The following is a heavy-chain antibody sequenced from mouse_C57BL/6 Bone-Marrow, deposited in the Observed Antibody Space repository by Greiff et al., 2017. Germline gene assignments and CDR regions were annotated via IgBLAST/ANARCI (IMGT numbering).Heavy chain of an antibody. CDR2: IDPSHNET. CDR3: ARRDYYGSHWYFDV. Sequence: VQLQQPGAELVRPGSSVTLSFKASFYTFTIYWMHWLKQRPIQGLELIGNIDPSHNETHSHQKFKDNATLTLDTSSSTASMPLSSLTAEDSAVYCCARRDYYGSHWYFDVWGTGTTVTVSS. D-gene: IGHD1-1*01. V-gene: IGHV1-52*01. J-gene: IGHJ1*03. CDR1: FYTFTIYW.